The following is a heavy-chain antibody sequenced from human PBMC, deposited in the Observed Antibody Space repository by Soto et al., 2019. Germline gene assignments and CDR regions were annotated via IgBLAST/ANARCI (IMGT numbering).Heavy chain of an antibody. CDR3: ARVKSMDV. J-gene: IGHJ6*04. CDR2: INHSGST. V-gene: IGHV4-34*01. CDR1: GGSFSGYY. Sequence: PSETLSLTCAVYGGSFSGYYWSWIRQPPGKGLEWIGEINHSGSTNYNPSLKSRVTISVDTSKNQFSLKLSSVTAADRAVYYCARVKSMDVWGKGTRVTVSS.